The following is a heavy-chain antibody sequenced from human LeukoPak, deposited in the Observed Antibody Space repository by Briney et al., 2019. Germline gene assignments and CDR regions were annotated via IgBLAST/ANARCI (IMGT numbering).Heavy chain of an antibody. CDR3: ARDSGDYGDHEYFQH. CDR1: GYTFTSYD. Sequence: ASVKVSCKASGYTFTSYDINWVRQATGQGLEWMGWMNPNSGNTGYAQKFQGRVTMTRNTSISTAYMELSRLRSDDTAVYYCARDSGDYGDHEYFQHWGQGTLVTVSS. CDR2: MNPNSGNT. J-gene: IGHJ1*01. D-gene: IGHD4-17*01. V-gene: IGHV1-8*01.